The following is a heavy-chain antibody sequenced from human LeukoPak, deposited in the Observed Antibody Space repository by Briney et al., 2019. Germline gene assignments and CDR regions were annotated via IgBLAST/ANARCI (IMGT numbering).Heavy chain of an antibody. V-gene: IGHV3-7*01. CDR3: ARVVYSYGYFDY. CDR2: IKQDGSKE. J-gene: IGHJ4*02. Sequence: GGSLRLSCAASGFTFSSYWMSWVRQAPGKGLEWVANIKQDGSKEYYVDSVKGRFTISRDNAKNSLYLQVNSLRAEDTAVYYCARVVYSYGYFDYWGQGTLVTVSS. CDR1: GFTFSSYW. D-gene: IGHD5-18*01.